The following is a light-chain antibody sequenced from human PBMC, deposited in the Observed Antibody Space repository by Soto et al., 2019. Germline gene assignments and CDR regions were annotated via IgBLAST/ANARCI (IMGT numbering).Light chain of an antibody. J-gene: IGKJ4*01. CDR2: GAS. CDR1: QSVSSNF. V-gene: IGKV3-20*01. CDR3: QRYGTPPPLT. Sequence: EIVLTQSPGTLSLSPGDRATLSCRASQSVSSNFLAGYQQKPGQAPRLLLYGASSRATGISDRFSGSGSGTDFTLTISRLEPEDFAVYYCQRYGTPPPLTFGGGTKVEIK.